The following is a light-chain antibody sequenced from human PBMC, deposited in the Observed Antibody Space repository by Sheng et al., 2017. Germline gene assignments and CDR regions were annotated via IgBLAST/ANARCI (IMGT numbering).Light chain of an antibody. CDR3: QQRSNWPRLT. CDR1: QSVSSY. V-gene: IGKV3-11*01. Sequence: EIVLTQSPVTLSLSPGERATLSCRASQSVSSYLAWYQQKPGQAPRLLIHDASNRAPGIPARFSGSGSGTDFTLTISGLEPEDFAVYYCQQRSNWPRLTFGGGTKVEIK. CDR2: DAS. J-gene: IGKJ4*01.